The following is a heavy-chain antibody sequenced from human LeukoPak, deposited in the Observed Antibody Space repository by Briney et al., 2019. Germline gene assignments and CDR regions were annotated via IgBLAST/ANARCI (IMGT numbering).Heavy chain of an antibody. J-gene: IGHJ5*02. CDR3: ARDKCSSTSCYSPWFDP. V-gene: IGHV1-69*13. CDR2: IIPIFGTA. D-gene: IGHD2-2*01. CDR1: GGTFSSYA. Sequence: SVKVSCKASGGTFSSYAISWVRQAPGQGLEWMGGIIPIFGTANYAQKFQGRVTITADESTSTAYMELSSLRSEDTAVYYCARDKCSSTSCYSPWFDPWGQGTLVTVSS.